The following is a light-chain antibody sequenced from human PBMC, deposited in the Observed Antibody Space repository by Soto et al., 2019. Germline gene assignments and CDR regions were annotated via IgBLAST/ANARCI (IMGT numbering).Light chain of an antibody. V-gene: IGKV1-5*01. CDR3: QQHKSYPVT. J-gene: IGKJ4*02. CDR1: QNIDIW. Sequence: DIQMTQSPSTLSASVGDRVTITCRASQNIDIWLSWYQQKPGKAPKLLIYDASNLNSGVPSRFSGSGSGTELTLTISSLQPDDVGTYYCQQHKSYPVTFGGGTKVEVK. CDR2: DAS.